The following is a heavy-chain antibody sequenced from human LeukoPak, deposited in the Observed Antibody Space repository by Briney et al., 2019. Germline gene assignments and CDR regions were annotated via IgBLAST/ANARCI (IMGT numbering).Heavy chain of an antibody. Sequence: SETLSLTCTVSGGSISSSGYYWGWIRQPPGKGLEWIGSVYYSGSTYYNPSLKSRVTISVDTSKNQFSLKLSSVTAADTAVYHCARPYSSGVKDAFDIWGQGTMVTVSS. CDR3: ARPYSSGVKDAFDI. CDR2: VYYSGST. CDR1: GGSISSSGYY. V-gene: IGHV4-39*01. D-gene: IGHD6-19*01. J-gene: IGHJ3*02.